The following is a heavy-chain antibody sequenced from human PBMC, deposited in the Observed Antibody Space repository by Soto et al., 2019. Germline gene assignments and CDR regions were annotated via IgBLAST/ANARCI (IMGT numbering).Heavy chain of an antibody. D-gene: IGHD3-10*01. J-gene: IGHJ4*02. V-gene: IGHV4-30-4*01. CDR3: ARGSRITMVRGVQYYFDY. Sequence: LSLTCTVSGGSISSGDYYWSWIRQPPGKGLEWIGYIYYSGSTYYNPSLKSRVTISVDTSKNQFSLKLSSVTAADTAVYYCARGSRITMVRGVQYYFDYWGQGTLVTVSS. CDR1: GGSISSGDYY. CDR2: IYYSGST.